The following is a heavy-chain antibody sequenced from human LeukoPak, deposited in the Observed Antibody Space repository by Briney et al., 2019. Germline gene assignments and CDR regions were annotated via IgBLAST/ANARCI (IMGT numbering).Heavy chain of an antibody. Sequence: GGPLKISCKGSGSRFTSYWIGGVRKLQGKGLEWMGIINTGESDTRYSPSFQGQVTISADKSISTAYLQWSSLKASDTAMYYCARTRNVLRFLEWLPESPYYFDYWGQGTLVTVSS. V-gene: IGHV5-51*01. CDR3: ARTRNVLRFLEWLPESPYYFDY. D-gene: IGHD3-3*01. CDR2: INTGESDT. J-gene: IGHJ4*02. CDR1: GSRFTSYW.